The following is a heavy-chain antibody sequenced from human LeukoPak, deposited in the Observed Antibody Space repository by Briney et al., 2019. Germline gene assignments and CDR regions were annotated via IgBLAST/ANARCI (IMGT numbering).Heavy chain of an antibody. D-gene: IGHD2-15*01. Sequence: TGGSLRLSCKASGFTFSNYAMSWVRQAPGKGLEWVSTFSGSGANTFYADSVKGRFTISRDNSRNTLYLQMNSLRVKDSALYYCAKGCGATCYSDFDHWGQGTLVTVSS. CDR2: FSGSGANT. J-gene: IGHJ4*02. CDR3: AKGCGATCYSDFDH. V-gene: IGHV3-23*01. CDR1: GFTFSNYA.